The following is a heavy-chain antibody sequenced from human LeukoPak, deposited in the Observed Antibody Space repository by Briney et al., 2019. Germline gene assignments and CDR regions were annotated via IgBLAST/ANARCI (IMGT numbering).Heavy chain of an antibody. D-gene: IGHD1-1*01. Sequence: TSETLSLTCSVSGGSVSSGSYYWSWIRQPPGKGLEWIVYIYNSGSTNYNPSLKSRVTISVDTSKNQISLKLNSATAADTAVYYCARSTYTSYGMDVWGKGTTVTVSS. CDR3: ARSTYTSYGMDV. J-gene: IGHJ6*04. V-gene: IGHV4-61*01. CDR1: GGSVSSGSYY. CDR2: IYNSGST.